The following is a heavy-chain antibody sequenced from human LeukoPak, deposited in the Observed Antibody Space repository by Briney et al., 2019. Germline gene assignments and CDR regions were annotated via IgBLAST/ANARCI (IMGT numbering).Heavy chain of an antibody. CDR1: DGSFSGYY. V-gene: IGHV4-34*01. J-gene: IGHJ4*02. Sequence: SSETLSLTCAVYDGSFSGYYCSWIRQPPGKGLEWIGSIYYSGSTYYNPSLKSRVTISVDTSKNQFSLKLSSVTAADTAVYYCARAYQPLPLFDYWGQGTLVTVSS. CDR2: IYYSGST. D-gene: IGHD2-2*01. CDR3: ARAYQPLPLFDY.